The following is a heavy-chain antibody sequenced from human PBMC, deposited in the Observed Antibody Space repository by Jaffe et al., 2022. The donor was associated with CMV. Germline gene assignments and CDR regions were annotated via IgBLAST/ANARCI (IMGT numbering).Heavy chain of an antibody. V-gene: IGHV4-34*01. CDR2: INHSGST. CDR1: GGSFSGYY. Sequence: QVQLQQWGAGLLKPSETLSLTCAVYGGSFSGYYWSWIRQPPGKGLEWIGEINHSGSTNYNPSLKSRVTISVDTSKNQFSLKLSSVTAADTAVYYCARGRYCSGGSCYALPLAYWGQGTLVTVSS. D-gene: IGHD2-15*01. CDR3: ARGRYCSGGSCYALPLAY. J-gene: IGHJ4*02.